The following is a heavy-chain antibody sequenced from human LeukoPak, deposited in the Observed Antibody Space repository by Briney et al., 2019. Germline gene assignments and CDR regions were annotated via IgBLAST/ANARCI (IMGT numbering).Heavy chain of an antibody. CDR2: IYYSGST. Sequence: TPSETLSLTCTVSGGSISSSSYYWGWIRQPPGKGLEWIGSIYYSGSTFYNPSLKSRVTMSVDSSKNQFSLKLSSVTAADTAVYYCARTPGGSGPPGIDFWGQGTLVTVSS. V-gene: IGHV4-39*07. D-gene: IGHD2-15*01. CDR3: ARTPGGSGPPGIDF. J-gene: IGHJ4*02. CDR1: GGSISSSSYY.